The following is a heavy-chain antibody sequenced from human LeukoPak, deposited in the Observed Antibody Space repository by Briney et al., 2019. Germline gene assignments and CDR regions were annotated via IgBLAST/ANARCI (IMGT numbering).Heavy chain of an antibody. J-gene: IGHJ4*02. CDR2: IYYSGST. D-gene: IGHD6-13*01. V-gene: IGHV4-59*12. CDR3: ARGAGSSWYYFDY. Sequence: PSETLSLTCTVSGGSISSYYWSWIRQPPGKGLEWIGYIYYSGSTNYNPSLKSRVTMSVDTSKSQFSLKLSSVTAADTAVYYCARGAGSSWYYFDYWGQGALVTVSS. CDR1: GGSISSYY.